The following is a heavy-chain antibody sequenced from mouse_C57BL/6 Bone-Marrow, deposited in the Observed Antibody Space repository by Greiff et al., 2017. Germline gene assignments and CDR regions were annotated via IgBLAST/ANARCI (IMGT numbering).Heavy chain of an antibody. V-gene: IGHV5-16*01. CDR3: ARDSGDWDWYFDV. CDR2: INHAGSST. J-gene: IGHJ1*03. CDR1: GFTFSDYY. D-gene: IGHD2-13*01. Sequence: DVKLVEPEGGLVQPGSSMKLSCTASGFTFSDYYMAWVRQGPEKGLEWVADINHAGSSTNYLDSLKSRFIMSTDNAKNIPYLQMSSLKSEDTATYYCARDSGDWDWYFDVWGTGTTVTVSS.